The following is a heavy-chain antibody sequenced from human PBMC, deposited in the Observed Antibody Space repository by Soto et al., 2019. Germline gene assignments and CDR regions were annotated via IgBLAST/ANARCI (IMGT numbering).Heavy chain of an antibody. D-gene: IGHD2-15*01. J-gene: IGHJ4*02. CDR1: GGTFSSYA. Sequence: ASVKVSCKASGGTFSSYAISWVRQAPGQGLEWMGGIIPIFGTANYAQKFQGRVTITADESTSTAYMELSSLRSEDTAVYYCARNRGVGMASNFDYWGQGTLVTVSS. V-gene: IGHV1-69*13. CDR2: IIPIFGTA. CDR3: ARNRGVGMASNFDY.